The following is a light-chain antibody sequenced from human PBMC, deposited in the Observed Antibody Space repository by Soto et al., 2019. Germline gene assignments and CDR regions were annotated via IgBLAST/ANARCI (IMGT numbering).Light chain of an antibody. V-gene: IGKV1-5*01. CDR1: QSISSW. CDR2: DAS. J-gene: IGKJ1*01. CDR3: QQSYTSPPWT. Sequence: IQMTQSPSTLSASVADRVTITCRASQSISSWLAWYQQKPGKAPKLLIYDASSLESGVPSRFSGSGSGTEFTLTISSLQPEDFATYFCQQSYTSPPWTFGQGTKVDIK.